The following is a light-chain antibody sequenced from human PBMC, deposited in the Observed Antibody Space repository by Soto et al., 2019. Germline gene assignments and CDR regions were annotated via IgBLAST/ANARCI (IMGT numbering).Light chain of an antibody. CDR3: QQYGSSPPIT. V-gene: IGKV3-20*01. CDR1: QRVSSRY. J-gene: IGKJ2*01. Sequence: EIVLTQSTGTLSLSPGERATLSCRASQRVSSRYLAWYQQKPGQAPRLLIYGESSRATGIPDRFSGSGSETDFTLTISRLEPEDFAVYYCQQYGSSPPITLGQGTKLEIK. CDR2: GES.